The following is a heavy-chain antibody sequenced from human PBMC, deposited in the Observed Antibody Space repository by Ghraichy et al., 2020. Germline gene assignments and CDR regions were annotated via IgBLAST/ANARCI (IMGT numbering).Heavy chain of an antibody. V-gene: IGHV4-4*02. J-gene: IGHJ3*02. CDR2: IYHSGST. Sequence: ESLNISCAVSGGSISSSNWWSWVRQPPGKGLEWIGEIYHSGSTNYNPSPKSRVTISVDKSKNQFSLKLSSVTAADTAVYYCARVVATELRPFDIWGQGTMVTVSS. D-gene: IGHD5-12*01. CDR3: ARVVATELRPFDI. CDR1: GGSISSSNW.